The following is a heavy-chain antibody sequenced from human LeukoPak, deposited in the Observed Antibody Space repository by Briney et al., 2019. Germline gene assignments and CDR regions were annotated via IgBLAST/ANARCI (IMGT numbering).Heavy chain of an antibody. J-gene: IGHJ6*02. V-gene: IGHV4-61*08. CDR3: ARHVNYYYGMDV. CDR2: IYTSGST. CDR1: GGSISSGGYY. Sequence: TSETLSLTCTVSGGSISSGGYYWSWVRQHPGKGLEWIGYIYTSGSTNYNPSLKSRVTMSVDTSKNQFSLKLSSVTAADTAVYYCARHVNYYYGMDVWGQGTTVTVSS.